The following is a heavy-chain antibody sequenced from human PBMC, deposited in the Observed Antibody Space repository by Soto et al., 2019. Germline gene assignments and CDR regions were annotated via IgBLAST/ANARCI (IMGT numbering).Heavy chain of an antibody. CDR1: GFTFSSYE. D-gene: IGHD6-13*01. CDR2: ISSSGSTI. CDR3: ERDAGGTKFYYYGMDV. J-gene: IGHJ6*02. V-gene: IGHV3-48*03. Sequence: EVQLVESGGGLVQPGGSLRLSCAASGFTFSSYEMNWVRQAPGKGLEWVSYISSSGSTIYYADSVKGRFTISRDNAKNSLYLQMNSLRAEDTAVYYCERDAGGTKFYYYGMDVWGQGTTVTVS.